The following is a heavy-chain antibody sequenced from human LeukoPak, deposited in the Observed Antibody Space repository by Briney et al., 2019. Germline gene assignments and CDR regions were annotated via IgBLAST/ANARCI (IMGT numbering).Heavy chain of an antibody. Sequence: TSETLSLTCTVSGSSISSGGYYWSWIRQHPGKGLEWIGYIYYSGSTYYNPSLKSRVTISVDTSKNQFSLKLSSVTAADTAVYYCARAGGQWLRALDYWGQGTLVTVSS. CDR2: IYYSGST. V-gene: IGHV4-31*03. J-gene: IGHJ4*02. CDR1: GSSISSGGYY. CDR3: ARAGGQWLRALDY. D-gene: IGHD5-12*01.